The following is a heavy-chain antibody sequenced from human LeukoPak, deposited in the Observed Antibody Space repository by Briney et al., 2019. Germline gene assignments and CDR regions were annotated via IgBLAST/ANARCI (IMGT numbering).Heavy chain of an antibody. V-gene: IGHV3-30-3*01. Sequence: GGSLRLSCAASGFTFSSYAMHWVRQAPGKGLEWVAVISYGGSNKYYGDSVKGRFTISRDNSKNTLYLQMNSLRAEDTAVYYCARDPRIAAAGYFDYWGQGTLVTVSS. J-gene: IGHJ4*02. CDR3: ARDPRIAAAGYFDY. CDR2: ISYGGSNK. D-gene: IGHD6-13*01. CDR1: GFTFSSYA.